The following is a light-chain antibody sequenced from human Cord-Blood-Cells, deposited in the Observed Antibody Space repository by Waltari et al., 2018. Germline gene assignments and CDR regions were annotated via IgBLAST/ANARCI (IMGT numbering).Light chain of an antibody. V-gene: IGLV2-14*01. CDR2: DVS. CDR1: SSDVGGYNY. J-gene: IGLJ1*01. Sequence: QSALTQPASVSGSPGQSITISCTGTSSDVGGYNYVSWYQQNPGKAPKPMIYDVSNRPSGVSNRFSGSKSGNTASLTISGLQAEDEADYYCSSYTSSSTLVFGTGTKVTVL. CDR3: SSYTSSSTLV.